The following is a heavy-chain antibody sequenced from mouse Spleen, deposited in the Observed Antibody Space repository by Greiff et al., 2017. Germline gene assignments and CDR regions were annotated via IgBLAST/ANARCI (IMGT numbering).Heavy chain of an antibody. J-gene: IGHJ3*01. D-gene: IGHD2-2*01. CDR2: IYPSDSET. V-gene: IGHV1-61*01. CDR1: GYTFTSYW. CDR3: AREDGYDGGFAY. Sequence: VQLQQPGAELVRPGSSVKLSCKASGYTFTSYWMDWVKQRPGQGLEWIGNIYPSDSETHYNQKFKDKATLTVDKSSSTAYMQLSSLTSEDSAVYYCAREDGYDGGFAYWGQGTLVTVSA.